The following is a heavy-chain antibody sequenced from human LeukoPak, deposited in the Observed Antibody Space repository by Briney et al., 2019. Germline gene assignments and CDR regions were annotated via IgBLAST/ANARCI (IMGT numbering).Heavy chain of an antibody. D-gene: IGHD6-13*01. CDR1: GYTFTSYG. V-gene: IGHV1-18*01. J-gene: IGHJ5*02. Sequence: ASVKVSCKASGYTFTSYGISWVRQAPGQGLEWMGWISAYNGNTNYAQKLQGRVTMTTDTSTSTAYMELRSLRSDDTAVYYCARDYSSSWYYQYNWFDPWGQGTLVTVSS. CDR3: ARDYSSSWYYQYNWFDP. CDR2: ISAYNGNT.